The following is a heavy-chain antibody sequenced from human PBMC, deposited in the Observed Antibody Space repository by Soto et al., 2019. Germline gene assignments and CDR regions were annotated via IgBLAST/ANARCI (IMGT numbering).Heavy chain of an antibody. Sequence: TKTLSSAVPGCSHLSGRHSWRWLLPHPGKGLEWIGKIFFSGNTHYNPALKRRLTFSVDTTKNQCSLKLTSVTAAVTAIYYGARDYYGGMFDFWRPGNPVTVSS. CDR2: IFFSGNT. J-gene: IGHJ4*02. CDR3: ARDYYGGMFDF. CDR1: GCSHLSGRHS. V-gene: IGHV4-31*11. D-gene: IGHD1-26*01.